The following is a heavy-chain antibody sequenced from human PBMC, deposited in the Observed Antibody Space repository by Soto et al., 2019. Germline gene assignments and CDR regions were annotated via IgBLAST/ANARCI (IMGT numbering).Heavy chain of an antibody. V-gene: IGHV1-69*06. Sequence: SVKVSCKASGGTFSSYAISWVRQAPGQGLEWMGGIIPIFVTANYAQKFQGRVTITADKSTSTAYMELSSLRSEDTAVYYCARTPTYYYDSSGYLDYWGQGTLVHRLL. D-gene: IGHD3-22*01. J-gene: IGHJ4*02. CDR3: ARTPTYYYDSSGYLDY. CDR2: IIPIFVTA. CDR1: GGTFSSYA.